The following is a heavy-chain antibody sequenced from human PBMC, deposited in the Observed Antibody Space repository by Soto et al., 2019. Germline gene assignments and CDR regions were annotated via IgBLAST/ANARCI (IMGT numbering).Heavy chain of an antibody. J-gene: IGHJ5*02. CDR1: GFTFSSYG. D-gene: IGHD6-13*01. Sequence: QVQLVESGGGVVQPGRSLRLSCAASGFTFSSYGMHWVRQAPGKGLEWVAVIWYDGSNKYYADSVKGRFTISRDNSKNTLYLQMNSLRAADTAVYYCARDYSSSWYTSTLFNWFDPWGQGTLVTVSS. CDR3: ARDYSSSWYTSTLFNWFDP. V-gene: IGHV3-33*01. CDR2: IWYDGSNK.